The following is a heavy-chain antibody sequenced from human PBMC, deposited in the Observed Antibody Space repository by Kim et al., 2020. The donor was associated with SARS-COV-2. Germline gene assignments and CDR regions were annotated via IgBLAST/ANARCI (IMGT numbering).Heavy chain of an antibody. Sequence: SETLSLTCTVSGGSISSGSYYWSWIRQPAGKGLEWIGRIYTSGSTNYNPSLKSRVTISVDTSKNQFSLKLSSVTAADTAVYYCARDRKYYDILTGSKGAYYSYYCDMDVWGQGTTVTVSS. J-gene: IGHJ6*02. D-gene: IGHD3-9*01. V-gene: IGHV4-61*02. CDR2: IYTSGST. CDR1: GGSISSGSYY. CDR3: ARDRKYYDILTGSKGAYYSYYCDMDV.